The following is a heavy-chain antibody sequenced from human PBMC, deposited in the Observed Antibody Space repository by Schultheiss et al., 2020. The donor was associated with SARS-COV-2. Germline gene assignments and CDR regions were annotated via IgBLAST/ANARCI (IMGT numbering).Heavy chain of an antibody. CDR2: ISGSGSST. J-gene: IGHJ3*02. CDR1: GFTFSSYS. CDR3: ARDLRGAFDI. Sequence: GESLKISCAASGFTFSSYSMNWVRQAPGKGLEWFSGISGSGSSTYYEDSVKGRFTISKDNSKNTLYLQMNSLSAEDTAVYYCARDLRGAFDIWGQGTTVTVSS. V-gene: IGHV3-23*01.